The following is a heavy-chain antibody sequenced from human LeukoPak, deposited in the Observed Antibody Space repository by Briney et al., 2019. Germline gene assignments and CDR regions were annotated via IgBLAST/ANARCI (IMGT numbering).Heavy chain of an antibody. J-gene: IGHJ6*03. CDR1: AFTFSDHY. CDR3: AREIGVYYYYYYMDV. CDR2: TRNKTNSYTS. V-gene: IGHV3-72*01. D-gene: IGHD3-22*01. Sequence: GGSLRLSCAAAAFTFSDHYMDWVRQAPGKGLECVGRTRNKTNSYTSAYAASVKGRFTISRDDSKNSLYLQMNSLKTEDTAVYYCAREIGVYYYYYYMDVWGKGTTVTVSS.